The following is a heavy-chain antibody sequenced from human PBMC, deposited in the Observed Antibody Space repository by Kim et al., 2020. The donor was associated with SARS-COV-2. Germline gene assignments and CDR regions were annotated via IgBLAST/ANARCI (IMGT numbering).Heavy chain of an antibody. D-gene: IGHD3-16*01. V-gene: IGHV3-15*01. CDR2: ITSTVDGATT. J-gene: IGHJ4*02. CDR3: RLPNYYDSNGQWGDF. Sequence: GGSLRLSCAASGFSFSYAWMSWVRQAPGKGLEWVGRITSTVDGATTTYAAPVKGRFTISRDDSKKTLYLEMDSLKIEDTAVYYCRLPNYYDSNGQWGDFWGQGTLVTVSS. CDR1: GFSFSYAW.